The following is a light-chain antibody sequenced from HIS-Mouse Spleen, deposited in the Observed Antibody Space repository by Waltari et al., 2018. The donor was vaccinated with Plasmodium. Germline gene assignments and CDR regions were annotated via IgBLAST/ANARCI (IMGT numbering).Light chain of an antibody. CDR2: KAS. V-gene: IGKV1-5*03. CDR1: QSISSW. CDR3: QQYNSYSWT. Sequence: DIQMTQSPSTLSASVGDRVTITCWASQSISSWLAWYQQKPGKAPKLLIYKASILESGVPSRFSGSGSGTEFTLTISSLQPDDFATYYCQQYNSYSWTFGQGTKVEIK. J-gene: IGKJ1*01.